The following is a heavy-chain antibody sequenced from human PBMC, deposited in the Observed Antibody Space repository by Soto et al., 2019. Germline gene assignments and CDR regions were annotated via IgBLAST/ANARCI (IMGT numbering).Heavy chain of an antibody. CDR2: INHSGST. J-gene: IGHJ4*02. D-gene: IGHD3-10*01. V-gene: IGHV4-34*01. CDR1: GGSFSGYY. Sequence: PSETLSLTCAVYGGSFSGYYWTWIRQPPGTGLEWIGEINHSGSTNYNPSLKSRVTISVDTSKNQFSLKLTSVTAADTAVYYCARVAYYGSGSYFYFDYWGQGTLVTVSS. CDR3: ARVAYYGSGSYFYFDY.